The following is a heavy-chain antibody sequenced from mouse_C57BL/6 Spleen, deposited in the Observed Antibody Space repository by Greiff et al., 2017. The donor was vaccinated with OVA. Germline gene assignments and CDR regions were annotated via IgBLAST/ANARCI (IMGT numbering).Heavy chain of an antibody. CDR3: ARSDYDDYSYAMAY. CDR1: GYAFSSSW. Sequence: VQLQQSGPELVKPGASVKISCKASGYAFSSSWMNWVKQRPGKGLEWIGRIYPGDGDTNYNGKFKGKATLTADKSSSTAYMQLSSLTSEDSAVYFCARSDYDDYSYAMAYWGQGTSVTVSS. V-gene: IGHV1-82*01. D-gene: IGHD2-4*01. J-gene: IGHJ4*01. CDR2: IYPGDGDT.